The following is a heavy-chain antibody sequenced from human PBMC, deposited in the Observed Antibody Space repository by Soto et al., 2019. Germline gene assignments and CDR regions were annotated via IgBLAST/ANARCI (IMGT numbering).Heavy chain of an antibody. CDR2: IYYSGST. V-gene: IGHV4-31*03. CDR3: ARGVLP. D-gene: IGHD3-16*01. Sequence: QVQLQESGPGLVKPSQTLSLTCTVSGGSISSGGYYWSWIRQHPGKGLEWIGSIYYSGSTYYNPSPXRXXTIAGETSKNRFSLKLSSVTAADTAVYYCARGVLPWGQGTLVTVSS. J-gene: IGHJ5*02. CDR1: GGSISSGGYY.